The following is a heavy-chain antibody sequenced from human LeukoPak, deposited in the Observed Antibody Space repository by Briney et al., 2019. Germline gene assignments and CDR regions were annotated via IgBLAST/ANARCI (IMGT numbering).Heavy chain of an antibody. CDR2: IKTDGGT. J-gene: IGHJ4*02. Sequence: GGSLRLSCAASGFTFSNYWMNWVRQVRGKGLVWVSRIKTDGGTSYADSVKGRFTISRDNAKSTLYLQMNSLRAEDTAVYYCVRDLNYWGQGTLVTVSS. D-gene: IGHD3-9*01. CDR3: VRDLNY. V-gene: IGHV3-74*01. CDR1: GFTFSNYW.